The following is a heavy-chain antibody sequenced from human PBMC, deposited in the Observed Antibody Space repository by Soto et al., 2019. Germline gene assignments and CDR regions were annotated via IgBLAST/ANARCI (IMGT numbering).Heavy chain of an antibody. CDR1: GGTFSSYA. J-gene: IGHJ6*02. CDR2: IIPIFGTA. CDR3: ARVRYVAVAGTGYYYGMDV. V-gene: IGHV1-69*12. D-gene: IGHD6-19*01. Sequence: QVQLGQSGAEVKKPGSSVKVSCKASGGTFSSYAISWVRQAPGQGLEWMGGIIPIFGTANYAQKFQGRVTSTADASTSTAYMELSSLRSEDTAVYYCARVRYVAVAGTGYYYGMDVWGQGTTVTVSS.